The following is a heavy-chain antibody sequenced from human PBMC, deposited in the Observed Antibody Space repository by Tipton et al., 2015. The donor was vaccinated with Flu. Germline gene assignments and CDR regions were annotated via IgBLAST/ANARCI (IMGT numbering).Heavy chain of an antibody. Sequence: TLSLTCTASGDSMSSFYWSWIRQPAGKGLQFIGRIYTSGTTTYNPSLKSRVTMSIDTSKNQFSLKLSSVTAADTAVYYCARGSGSGTFVIFDFWGQGTLVTVSS. D-gene: IGHD3-10*01. J-gene: IGHJ4*02. CDR1: GDSMSSFY. V-gene: IGHV4-4*07. CDR3: ARGSGSGTFVIFDF. CDR2: IYTSGTT.